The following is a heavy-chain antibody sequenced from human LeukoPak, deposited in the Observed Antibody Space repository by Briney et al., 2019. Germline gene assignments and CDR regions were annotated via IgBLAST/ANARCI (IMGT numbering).Heavy chain of an antibody. Sequence: GGSLRLSCSASGLIFNYYALHWVRQAPGRGLEHVSVICTSGNTFYTDSVKGRFIISRDNSKNMVHLQMNSLRPEDTGVYYCGKDYLGAFSCLESWGQGTLVVVSS. CDR3: GKDYLGAFSCLES. CDR1: GLIFNYYA. J-gene: IGHJ4*02. D-gene: IGHD2-2*01. CDR2: ICTSGNT. V-gene: IGHV3-64D*06.